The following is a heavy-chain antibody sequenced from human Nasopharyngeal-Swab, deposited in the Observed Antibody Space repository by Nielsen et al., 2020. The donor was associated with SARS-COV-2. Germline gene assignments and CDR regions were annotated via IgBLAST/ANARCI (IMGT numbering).Heavy chain of an antibody. V-gene: IGHV3-73*01. CDR3: TRLGGYDSSGYYPIDY. J-gene: IGHJ4*02. CDR2: IRSKANSYAT. CDR1: GFTFSGSA. Sequence: LKISCAASGFTFSGSAMHWVRQASGKGLEWVGRIRSKANSYATAYAASVKGRFTISRDDSKNTAYLQMNSLKTEDTAVYYCTRLGGYDSSGYYPIDYWGQGTLVTVSS. D-gene: IGHD3-22*01.